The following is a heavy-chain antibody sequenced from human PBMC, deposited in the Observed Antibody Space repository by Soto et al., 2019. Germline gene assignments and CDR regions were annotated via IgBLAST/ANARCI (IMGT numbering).Heavy chain of an antibody. V-gene: IGHV1-18*01. CDR3: ARDAPIGMTDY. Sequence: QVQLVQSGAEVKKPGASVKVSCKASGYTFTSYGISWVRQAPGQGLEGMGWISAYNGNKKYAQKLQGRATMTTDTPTSTASMERRSLSSHVTAVYYCARDAPIGMTDYWGQGTLVTVSS. CDR1: GYTFTSYG. CDR2: ISAYNGNK. J-gene: IGHJ4*02.